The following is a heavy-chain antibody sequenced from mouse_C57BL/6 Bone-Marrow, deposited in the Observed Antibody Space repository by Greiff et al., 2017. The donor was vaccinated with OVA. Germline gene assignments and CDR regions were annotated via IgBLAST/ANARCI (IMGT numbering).Heavy chain of an antibody. J-gene: IGHJ1*03. V-gene: IGHV5-4*01. CDR3: ARDLGPYWYFDV. CDR2: ISDGGSYT. CDR1: GFTFSSYA. Sequence: VQLKESGGGLVKPGGSLKLSCAASGFTFSSYAMSWVRQTPEKRLEWVATISDGGSYTYYPDNVKGRFTISRDNAKNNLYLQMSHLKSEDTAMYYCARDLGPYWYFDVWGTGTTVTVSS.